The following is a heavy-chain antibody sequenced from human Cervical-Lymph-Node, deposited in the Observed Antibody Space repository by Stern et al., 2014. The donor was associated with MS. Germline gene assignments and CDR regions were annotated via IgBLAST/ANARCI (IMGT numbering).Heavy chain of an antibody. D-gene: IGHD2-8*01. J-gene: IGHJ5*02. CDR2: VSSSGST. CDR3: VRGLYWFEA. Sequence: QVQLQESGPGLVKPSETLSLTCSVSGGSLSGDYWNWIRQPAGKGLRCIELVSSSGSTDWNPSLKTQVAMSVDKSKTEFFLTLSSVTAADTAIYYCVRGLYWFEAWGQGAQVIVSS. V-gene: IGHV4-4*07. CDR1: GGSLSGDY.